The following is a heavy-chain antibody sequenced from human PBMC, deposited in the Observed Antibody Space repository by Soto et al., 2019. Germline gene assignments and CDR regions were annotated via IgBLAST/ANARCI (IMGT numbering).Heavy chain of an antibody. CDR3: AREGFWSGYYYFDY. J-gene: IGHJ4*02. D-gene: IGHD3-3*01. CDR2: ISYSGTT. Sequence: PSETLYLTCSVSGGSISNFYWSWIRQPPGKEQEWIGYISYSGTTNYNPSLKSRVTISVDTSKNQFSLQLSSVTAADTAVYFCAREGFWSGYYYFDYWGQGILVTVSS. CDR1: GGSISNFY. V-gene: IGHV4-59*13.